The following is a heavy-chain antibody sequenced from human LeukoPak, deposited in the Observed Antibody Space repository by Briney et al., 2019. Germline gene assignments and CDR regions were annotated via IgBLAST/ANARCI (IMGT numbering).Heavy chain of an antibody. CDR1: GFTFSDFH. Sequence: GGSLRRSCAASGFTFSDFHMCWIRQAPGKGLEWVSFSSTSGSTIFYADSVKGRFTISRDNAKNSLYLQMNSLRAEDTAVYYCARERADALDIWGPGTMVTVSS. J-gene: IGHJ3*02. CDR2: SSTSGSTI. CDR3: ARERADALDI. V-gene: IGHV3-11*01.